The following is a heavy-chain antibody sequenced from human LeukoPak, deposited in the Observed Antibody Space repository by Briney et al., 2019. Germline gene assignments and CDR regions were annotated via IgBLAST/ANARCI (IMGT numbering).Heavy chain of an antibody. Sequence: GGSLRLSCAASGFTFSRFAMSWVRQAPGKGLEWVSVIYIGGSTYYADSVKGRFTISRDNSKNTLYLQMNSLRAEDTAVYYCASANWNANWFDPWGQGTLVTVSS. CDR3: ASANWNANWFDP. J-gene: IGHJ5*02. CDR2: IYIGGST. V-gene: IGHV3-53*01. D-gene: IGHD1-1*01. CDR1: GFTFSRFA.